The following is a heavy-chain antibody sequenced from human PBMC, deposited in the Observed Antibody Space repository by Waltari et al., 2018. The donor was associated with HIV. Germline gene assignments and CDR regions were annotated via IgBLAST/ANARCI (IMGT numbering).Heavy chain of an antibody. CDR3: ARDFRSPKGDFDY. V-gene: IGHV3-74*01. CDR1: GFTFTSYW. J-gene: IGHJ4*02. D-gene: IGHD3-16*01. CDR2: INLDGSTT. Sequence: EVQLVESGGSSVQHGGSLGLSCAASGFTFTSYWMPWVRQAPGKGLVWVSRINLDGSTTTYADSVKGRFTISRDNAKSTLYLQMSSLRAEDTAMYYCARDFRSPKGDFDYWGQGTLVSVSS.